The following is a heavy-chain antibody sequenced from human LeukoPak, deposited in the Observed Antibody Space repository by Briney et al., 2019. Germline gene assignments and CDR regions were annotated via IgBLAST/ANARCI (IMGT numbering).Heavy chain of an antibody. D-gene: IGHD3-22*01. J-gene: IGHJ5*02. CDR1: GGTFSSYS. V-gene: IGHV1-69*06. Sequence: SVKVSCKASGGTFSSYSISWVRQAPGQALEWMGGIIPIFGTANYAQKFQGRVTITADKSTSTAYMELSSLISEDTAVYYCARIGITMIIHQENWFDPWGQGTLVTVSS. CDR2: IIPIFGTA. CDR3: ARIGITMIIHQENWFDP.